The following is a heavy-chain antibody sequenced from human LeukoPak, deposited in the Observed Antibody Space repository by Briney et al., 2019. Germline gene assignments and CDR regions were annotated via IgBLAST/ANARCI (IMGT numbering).Heavy chain of an antibody. J-gene: IGHJ5*02. V-gene: IGHV4-61*02. CDR3: ARLLIAAAGTGWFDP. CDR2: IYTSGST. Sequence: SETLSLTCTVSGGSISSGSYYWSWIRQPAGKGLEWIGRIYTSGSTNYNPSLKSRVTISVDTSKNQFSLELSSVTAADTAVYYCARLLIAAAGTGWFDPWGQGTLVTVSS. CDR1: GGSISSGSYY. D-gene: IGHD6-13*01.